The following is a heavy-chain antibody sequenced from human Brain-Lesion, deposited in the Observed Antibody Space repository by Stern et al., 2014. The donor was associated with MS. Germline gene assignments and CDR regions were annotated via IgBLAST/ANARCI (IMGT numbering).Heavy chain of an antibody. CDR1: GFSFSTYA. D-gene: IGHD6-19*01. Sequence: EVQLVESGGGLEQPGGSLRLSCAASGFSFSTYAMRWVRQTPGKGLQWVSVISGRGGATYYADSVKGRFTISRDNSKNTLYLQMDSLRADDTAVYYCAKWPHHIAVAGRRYFQHWGQGTLVTVSS. V-gene: IGHV3-23*04. CDR2: ISGRGGAT. CDR3: AKWPHHIAVAGRRYFQH. J-gene: IGHJ1*01.